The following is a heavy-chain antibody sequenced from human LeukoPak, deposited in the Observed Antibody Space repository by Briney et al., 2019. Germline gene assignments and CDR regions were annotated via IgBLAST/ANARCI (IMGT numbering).Heavy chain of an antibody. CDR3: GSSWELLGSGFDY. Sequence: GGSLRLSCAASGFTFSSYGMHWVRQAPGKGLEWVAVIWYGGSNKYYADSVKGRFTISRDNSKNTLYLQMNSLRAEDTAVYYCGSSWELLGSGFDYWGQGTLVTVSS. CDR2: IWYGGSNK. V-gene: IGHV3-33*01. D-gene: IGHD1-26*01. CDR1: GFTFSSYG. J-gene: IGHJ4*02.